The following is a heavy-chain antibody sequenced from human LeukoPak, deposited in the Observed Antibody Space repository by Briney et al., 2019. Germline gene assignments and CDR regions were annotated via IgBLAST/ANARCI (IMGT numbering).Heavy chain of an antibody. V-gene: IGHV5-51*01. D-gene: IGHD4-17*01. CDR2: IFTGDSDT. Sequence: GEPLQISCQGSGYRFTSSWIGWLRQMPGKGLEWMGIIFTGDSDTRYTPSFQGQLTISADKSISTAYLQWSSLKASDTAMYYCARGADGEYLDYWGQGTLVTVSS. CDR3: ARGADGEYLDY. J-gene: IGHJ4*02. CDR1: GYRFTSSW.